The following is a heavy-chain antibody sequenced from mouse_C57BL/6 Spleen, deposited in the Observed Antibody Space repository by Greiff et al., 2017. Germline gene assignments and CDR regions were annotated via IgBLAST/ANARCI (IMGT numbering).Heavy chain of an antibody. Sequence: QVQLQQSGPELVKPGASVKISCKASGYAFSSSWMNWVKQRPGKGLEWIGRIYPGDGDTNYNGKFKGKATLTADQSSSTAYMQLSSLTSEDSAVYFCARRPYSDGSLYFYAMDYWGQGTSVTVSS. CDR2: IYPGDGDT. J-gene: IGHJ4*01. CDR1: GYAFSSSW. V-gene: IGHV1-82*01. D-gene: IGHD6-5*01. CDR3: ARRPYSDGSLYFYAMDY.